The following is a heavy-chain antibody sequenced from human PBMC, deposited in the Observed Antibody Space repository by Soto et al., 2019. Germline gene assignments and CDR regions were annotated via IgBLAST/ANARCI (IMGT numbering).Heavy chain of an antibody. CDR3: ARDGQSLAPYALDV. V-gene: IGHV3-33*01. Sequence: QVQVVESGGGVVQPGRSLRLSCTASGFTFRSHAMHWVRQAPGKGLEWVARIWYDGSNKYYADSVKGRFTISRDNSKNTLYVQMDSLRVEDTAVYYCARDGQSLAPYALDVWGQGTSVTVS. CDR1: GFTFRSHA. D-gene: IGHD6-19*01. J-gene: IGHJ6*02. CDR2: IWYDGSNK.